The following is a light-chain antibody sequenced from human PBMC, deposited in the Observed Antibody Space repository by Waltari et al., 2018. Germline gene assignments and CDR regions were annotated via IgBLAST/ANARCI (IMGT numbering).Light chain of an antibody. V-gene: IGKV4-1*01. CDR3: QQYYSTPRS. Sequence: DIVMTQSPDSLSVSLGERATIKCTSSRSVLYSSYNKNYLAWYQQKLGQPPKLLIYWASTRESGVPDRFSASGSGTDFTLTISNLQAEDVAVYYCQQYYSTPRSFGQGTKLEIK. J-gene: IGKJ2*04. CDR1: RSVLYSSYNKNY. CDR2: WAS.